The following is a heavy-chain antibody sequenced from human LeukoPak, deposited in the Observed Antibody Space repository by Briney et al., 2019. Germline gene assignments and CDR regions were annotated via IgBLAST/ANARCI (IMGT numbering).Heavy chain of an antibody. V-gene: IGHV3-49*04. CDR3: AKVGGWNLNYKYYMDV. CDR2: IRSNSYGGTT. Sequence: GGSLRLSCTASGFTFGDYAMSWVRQAPGKGLEWVGFIRSNSYGGTTEYAASVKGRFTISRDDSKSIAYLQMNSLRAEDAAVYYCAKVGGWNLNYKYYMDVWGKGTTVTIS. CDR1: GFTFGDYA. D-gene: IGHD6-19*01. J-gene: IGHJ6*03.